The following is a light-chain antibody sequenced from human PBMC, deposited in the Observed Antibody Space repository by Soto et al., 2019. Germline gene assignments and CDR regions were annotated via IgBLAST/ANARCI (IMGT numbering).Light chain of an antibody. CDR2: AAS. J-gene: IGKJ1*01. Sequence: EIVLTQSPGTLSLSPGKRATISCRASQSVSSNYLAWYRQQPGQAPRPVLYAASTRARGIPDRFGGSGSGTDFTLTVSRLEPEDFVVYYCQQYGSAPWTFGQGTKVEI. CDR3: QQYGSAPWT. CDR1: QSVSSNY. V-gene: IGKV3-20*01.